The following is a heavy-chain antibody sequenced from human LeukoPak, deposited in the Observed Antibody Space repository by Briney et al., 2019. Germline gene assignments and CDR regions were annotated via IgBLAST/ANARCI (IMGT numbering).Heavy chain of an antibody. CDR3: ARGLNYYDSRGEWFDP. Sequence: SVKVSCKASGGTFSSYAISWVPQAPGQGLEWMGGIIPIFGTANYAQKFQGRVTITADESTSTAYMELSSLRSEDTAVYYCARGLNYYDSRGEWFDPWGQGTLVTVSS. V-gene: IGHV1-69*01. CDR2: IIPIFGTA. J-gene: IGHJ5*02. D-gene: IGHD3-22*01. CDR1: GGTFSSYA.